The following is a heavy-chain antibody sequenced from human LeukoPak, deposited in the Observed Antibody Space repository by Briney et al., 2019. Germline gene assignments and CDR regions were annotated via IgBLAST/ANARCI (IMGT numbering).Heavy chain of an antibody. J-gene: IGHJ4*02. D-gene: IGHD3-3*01. CDR1: GGTFSSYA. CDR3: ARGEQFLEWLFGY. Sequence: SVKVSCKASGGTFSSYAISWVRQAPGQGLEWMGGIIPIFGTANYAQKFQGRVTITADESTSTAYMELSSLRSEDTAVYYCARGEQFLEWLFGYWGQGTLVTVSS. V-gene: IGHV1-69*01. CDR2: IIPIFGTA.